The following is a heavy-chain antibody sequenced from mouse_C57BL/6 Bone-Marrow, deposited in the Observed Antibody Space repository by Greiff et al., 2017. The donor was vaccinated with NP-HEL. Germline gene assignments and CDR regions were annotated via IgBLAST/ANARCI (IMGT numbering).Heavy chain of an antibody. CDR3: ARLYYYGSRGRFAY. V-gene: IGHV1-55*01. CDR2: IYPGSGST. J-gene: IGHJ3*01. Sequence: QVQLQQPGAELVKPGASVKMSCKASGYTFTSYWITWVKQRPGQGLEWIGDIYPGSGSTTYNEKFKSKATLTVDTSSSTAYMQLSSLTSEDSAVYYCARLYYYGSRGRFAYWGQGTLVTVSA. CDR1: GYTFTSYW. D-gene: IGHD1-1*01.